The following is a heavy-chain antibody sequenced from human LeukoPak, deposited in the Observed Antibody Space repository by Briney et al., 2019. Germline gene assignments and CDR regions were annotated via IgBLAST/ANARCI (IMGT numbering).Heavy chain of an antibody. CDR1: GGSISSYY. CDR2: IYYSGST. D-gene: IGHD3-3*01. V-gene: IGHV4-59*01. Sequence: PSETLSLTCTVSGGSISSYYWSWIRQPPGKGLEWIGYIYYSGSTNYNPSLKSRVTISVDTSKNQFSLKLSSVTAADMAVYYCARGSDFWSGYYPDYWGQGTLVTVSS. J-gene: IGHJ4*02. CDR3: ARGSDFWSGYYPDY.